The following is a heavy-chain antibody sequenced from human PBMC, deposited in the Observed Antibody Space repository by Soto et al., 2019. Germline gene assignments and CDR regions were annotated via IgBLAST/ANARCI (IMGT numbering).Heavy chain of an antibody. V-gene: IGHV3-9*01. CDR2: INWIGAYS. CDR3: AGVHSTGWYVEPSDT. D-gene: IGHD6-19*01. CDR1: GFKFDDYA. Sequence: EVQLVESGGNLARPGESLRLSCAASGFKFDDYAFHWVRQAPGKGPEWVSGINWIGAYSGYADSVKGRFTISRDNAGKSVYLQMDTLRPEDTSFYYIAGVHSTGWYVEPSDTWGKETMVTVSS. J-gene: IGHJ3*02.